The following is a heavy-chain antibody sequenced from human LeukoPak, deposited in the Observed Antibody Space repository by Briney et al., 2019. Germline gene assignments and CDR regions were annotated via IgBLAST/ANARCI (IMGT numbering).Heavy chain of an antibody. CDR3: ARQAGSYAFYYYDY. CDR1: GGSISSYY. J-gene: IGHJ4*02. CDR2: IYYSGST. V-gene: IGHV4-59*01. D-gene: IGHD2-2*01. Sequence: SETLSLTCTVSGGSISSYYWSWIRQPPGKGLEWIGYIYYSGSTNYNPSLKSRVTISVDTSKNQFSPKLSSVTAADTAVYYCARQAGSYAFYYYDYWGQGTLVTVSS.